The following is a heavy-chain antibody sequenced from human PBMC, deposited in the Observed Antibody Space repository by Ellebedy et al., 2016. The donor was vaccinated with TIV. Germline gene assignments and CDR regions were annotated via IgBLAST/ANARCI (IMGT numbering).Heavy chain of an antibody. J-gene: IGHJ3*02. V-gene: IGHV4-31*03. CDR1: GGSISSGGYY. CDR3: ARHCSGGDCALVAGAFDI. CDR2: IYYSGST. D-gene: IGHD2-15*01. Sequence: SETLSLXXTVSGGSISSGGYYWSWIRQHPGKGLEWIGYIYYSGSTYYNPSLKSRVTISVDTSKNQFSLKLSSVTAADTAVYYCARHCSGGDCALVAGAFDIWGQGTMVTVSS.